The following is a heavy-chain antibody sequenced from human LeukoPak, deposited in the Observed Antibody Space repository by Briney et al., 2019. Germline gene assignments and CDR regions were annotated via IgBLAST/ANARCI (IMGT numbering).Heavy chain of an antibody. CDR3: ARVSTSCYRCLDY. D-gene: IGHD2-2*02. V-gene: IGHV3-30-3*01. CDR1: GFTFSSYW. CDR2: ISYDGSNK. J-gene: IGHJ4*02. Sequence: GGSLRLSCAASGFTFSSYWMSWVRQAPGKGLEWVAVISYDGSNKYYADSVKGRFTISRDNSKNTLFLQMNSLRAEDTAVYYCARVSTSCYRCLDYWGQGTLVTVSS.